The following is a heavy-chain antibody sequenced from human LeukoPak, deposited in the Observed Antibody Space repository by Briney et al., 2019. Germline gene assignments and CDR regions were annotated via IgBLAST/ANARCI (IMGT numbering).Heavy chain of an antibody. V-gene: IGHV4-39*01. D-gene: IGHD4-17*01. J-gene: IGHJ4*02. CDR2: IFYSGST. Sequence: SGTLSLTCTVSGGSISSSSYFWGWIRQPPGKGLEWIGSIFYSGSTYYNPSLNSRVTISIDTSKNQFSLRLSSVTAADTAVYYCARQMNTVTADYWGQGTMATLSS. CDR3: ARQMNTVTADY. CDR1: GGSISSSSYF.